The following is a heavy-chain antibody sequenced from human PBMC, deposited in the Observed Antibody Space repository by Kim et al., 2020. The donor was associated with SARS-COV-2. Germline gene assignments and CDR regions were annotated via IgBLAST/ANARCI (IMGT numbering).Heavy chain of an antibody. CDR3: ARRGPYDNLTGYYNYFDP. CDR1: GGSISSGYYY. D-gene: IGHD3-9*01. V-gene: IGHV4-31*03. Sequence: SETLSLTCTVSGGSISSGYYYWSWIRQHPGKGLEWIGYIYYSGSTYYNPSLKSRVSISVDTSKNQFSLRLSSVTAADTAVYYCARRGPYDNLTGYYNYFDPLGQGTLVNVSS. J-gene: IGHJ5*01. CDR2: IYYSGST.